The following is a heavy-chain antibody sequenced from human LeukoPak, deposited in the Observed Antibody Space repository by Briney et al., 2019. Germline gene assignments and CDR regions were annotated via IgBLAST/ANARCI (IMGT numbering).Heavy chain of an antibody. CDR2: ISYDGSNK. CDR3: AHWVTGIEY. Sequence: GGSLRLSCAASGFIFSRNGMHWVRQAPGKGPEWVAVISYDGSNKYYADSVKGRFTISRDNSKNTLDLQMNSLRDEDTAVYYCAHWVTGIEYWGQGIMVTVSS. V-gene: IGHV3-30*03. J-gene: IGHJ4*02. CDR1: GFIFSRNG. D-gene: IGHD5-18*01.